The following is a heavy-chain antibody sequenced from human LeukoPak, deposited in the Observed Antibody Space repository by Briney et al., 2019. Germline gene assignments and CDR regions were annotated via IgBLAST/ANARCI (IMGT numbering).Heavy chain of an antibody. J-gene: IGHJ4*02. CDR3: ARDSSVAVYYFDY. CDR1: SGSISSGSYY. CDR2: IYTSGST. V-gene: IGHV4-61*02. D-gene: IGHD6-19*01. Sequence: SETLSLTCTVSSGSISSGSYYWSWIRQPAGKGLEWIGRIYTSGSTNYNPSLKSRVTISVDTSKNQFSLKLSSVTAADTAVYYCARDSSVAVYYFDYWGQGTLVTVSS.